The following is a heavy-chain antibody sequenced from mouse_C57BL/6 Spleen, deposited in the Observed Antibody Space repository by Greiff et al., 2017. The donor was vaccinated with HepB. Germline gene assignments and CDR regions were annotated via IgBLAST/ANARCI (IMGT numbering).Heavy chain of an antibody. Sequence: VQLQQSGPGLVKPGASVKISCKASGYSFTGYYMHWVKQSHGNILDWIGYIYPYNGVSSYNQKFKGKATLTVDKSSSTAYMELRSLTSEDSAVYYCARAYYYGSSYAMDYWGQGTSVTVSS. D-gene: IGHD1-1*01. CDR1: GYSFTGYY. CDR3: ARAYYYGSSYAMDY. J-gene: IGHJ4*01. V-gene: IGHV1-31*01. CDR2: IYPYNGVS.